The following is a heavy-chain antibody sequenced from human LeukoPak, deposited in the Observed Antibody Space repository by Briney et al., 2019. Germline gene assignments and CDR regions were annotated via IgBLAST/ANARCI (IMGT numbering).Heavy chain of an antibody. V-gene: IGHV4-39*01. J-gene: IGHJ5*02. D-gene: IGHD3-3*01. CDR2: IYYSGST. CDR1: GGSISSSSYY. CDR3: ARRDYDFWSGYNWFDP. Sequence: PSETLSLTCTVSGGSISSSSYYWGWIRQPPGKGLEWIGSIYYSGSTYYNPSLKSRVTVSVDTSKNQFSLKLGSVTAADTAVYYCARRDYDFWSGYNWFDPWGQGTLVTVSS.